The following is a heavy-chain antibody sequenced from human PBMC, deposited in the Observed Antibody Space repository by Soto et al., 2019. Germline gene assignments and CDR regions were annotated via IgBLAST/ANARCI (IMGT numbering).Heavy chain of an antibody. J-gene: IGHJ4*02. V-gene: IGHV4-59*01. CDR3: VRGDYVPSHLYLFCDY. D-gene: IGHD3-10*02. CDR2: IHYSWST. Sequence: ILQFPWKGQEWIGYIHYSWSTNYNPSHKSRVTISLDTPKEQFSLRVSSVIAADTALFFCVRGDYVPSHLYLFCDYWGQGTLVTVP.